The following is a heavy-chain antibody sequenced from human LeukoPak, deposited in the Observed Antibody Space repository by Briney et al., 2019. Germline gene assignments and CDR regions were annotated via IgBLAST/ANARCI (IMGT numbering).Heavy chain of an antibody. V-gene: IGHV4-39*07. CDR2: IYYSGST. D-gene: IGHD6-13*01. CDR1: GGSISSSSYY. CDR3: ARGYSSSWNYWYFNL. J-gene: IGHJ2*01. Sequence: SETLSLTCTVSGGSISSSSYYWGWIRQPPGKGLEWIGSIYYSGSTYYNPSLKSRVTISVDTSKNQFSLKLSSVTAADTAVYYCARGYSSSWNYWYFNLWGRGTLVTVSS.